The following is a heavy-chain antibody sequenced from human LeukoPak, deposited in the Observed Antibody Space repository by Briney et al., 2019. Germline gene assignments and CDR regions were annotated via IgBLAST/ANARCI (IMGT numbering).Heavy chain of an antibody. V-gene: IGHV3-30*04. J-gene: IGHJ4*02. Sequence: GRSLRLSCAASGFIFSSYAMHWVRQAPGKGLEWVAVISYDGSNKYYADSVKGRFTISRDNSRNSLYLQMNSLRVEDTAVYYCARDGRWINYYDGSSPVWGQGTLVTVSS. CDR2: ISYDGSNK. D-gene: IGHD3-22*01. CDR1: GFIFSSYA. CDR3: ARDGRWINYYDGSSPV.